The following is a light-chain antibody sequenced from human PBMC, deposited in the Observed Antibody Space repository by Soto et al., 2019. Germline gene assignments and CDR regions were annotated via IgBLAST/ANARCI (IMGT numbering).Light chain of an antibody. J-gene: IGKJ5*01. Sequence: DVVMTQTPLSLSVAPGQPASISCKSSQSLPHITGETFLFWYLQKPGQSPQLLIYEVSTRVSGVPDRFSGSGSGTDFTLEISRVETDDVGIYYCMQGTQLPPTFGQGTRLVIE. CDR1: QSLPHITGETF. CDR3: MQGTQLPPT. V-gene: IGKV2-29*03. CDR2: EVS.